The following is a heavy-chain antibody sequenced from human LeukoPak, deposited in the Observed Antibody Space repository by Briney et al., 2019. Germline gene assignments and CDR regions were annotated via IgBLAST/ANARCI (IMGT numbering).Heavy chain of an antibody. J-gene: IGHJ4*02. CDR1: GFTFRRYW. CDR3: GFLGVMWEVDY. D-gene: IGHD1-26*01. CDR2: INSDGTST. Sequence: PGGSLRLSCAASGFTFRRYWMFWVRQAPGKGLVWVSRINSDGTSTNYADSVKGRFAIFRDNTKNTVYLQMNSLRPADTAIYYCGFLGVMWEVDYGGRGALVTVSS. V-gene: IGHV3-74*01.